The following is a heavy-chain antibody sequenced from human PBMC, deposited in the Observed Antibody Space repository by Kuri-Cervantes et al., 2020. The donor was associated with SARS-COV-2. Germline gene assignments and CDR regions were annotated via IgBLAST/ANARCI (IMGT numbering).Heavy chain of an antibody. CDR2: ISYDGSNK. CDR3: ARGGSYREFDY. Sequence: GGSLRLSCAASGFTFSSYAMHWVRQAPGKGLEWVAVISYDGSNKYYADSVKGRFTISRDNSKNTLYLQMNSLRAEDTAVYYCARGGSYREFDYWGQGTLVTVSS. V-gene: IGHV3-30-3*01. CDR1: GFTFSSYA. J-gene: IGHJ4*02. D-gene: IGHD1-26*01.